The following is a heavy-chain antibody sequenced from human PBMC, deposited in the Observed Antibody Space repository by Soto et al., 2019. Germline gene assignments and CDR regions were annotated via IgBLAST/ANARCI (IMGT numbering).Heavy chain of an antibody. Sequence: TSVTLSLTCTVSGGSISSVGYYWSWIRQHPGKGLEWIGYIYYSGSTYYNPSLKSRVTISVDTSKNQFSLKLSSVTAADTAVYYCAASCVGCGGFNYYGMDVWGQGTTVTLSS. D-gene: IGHD2-21*01. CDR2: IYYSGST. J-gene: IGHJ6*02. V-gene: IGHV4-31*03. CDR1: GGSISSVGYY. CDR3: AASCVGCGGFNYYGMDV.